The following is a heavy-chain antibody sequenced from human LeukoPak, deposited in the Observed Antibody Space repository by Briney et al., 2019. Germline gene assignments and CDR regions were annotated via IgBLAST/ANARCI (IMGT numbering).Heavy chain of an antibody. V-gene: IGHV4-39*07. CDR2: IYYSGST. D-gene: IGHD3-10*01. CDR3: ARDLGEFYY. Sequence: PSENLSLTCAVSGGSISSSSYYWGWIRQPPGKGLEWIGSIYYSGSTYYNPSLKSRVTISVDTSKNQFSLKLSSVTAADTAVYYCARDLGEFYYWGQGTLVTVSS. J-gene: IGHJ4*02. CDR1: GGSISSSSYY.